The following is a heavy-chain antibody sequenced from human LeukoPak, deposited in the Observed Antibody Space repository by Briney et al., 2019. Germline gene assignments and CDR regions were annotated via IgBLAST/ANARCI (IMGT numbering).Heavy chain of an antibody. V-gene: IGHV4-59*01. Sequence: SETLSLTCTVSGGSISSYYWSWIRQPPGKGLEWIGYIYYSGSTNYNPSLKSRVTISVDTSKNQFSLKLSSVTAADTAVYYCARFDYGYMYNWFDPWGQGTLVTVSS. CDR3: ARFDYGYMYNWFDP. CDR2: IYYSGST. D-gene: IGHD5-18*01. J-gene: IGHJ5*02. CDR1: GGSISSYY.